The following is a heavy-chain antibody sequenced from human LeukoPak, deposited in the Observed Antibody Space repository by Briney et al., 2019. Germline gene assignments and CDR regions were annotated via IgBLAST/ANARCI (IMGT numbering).Heavy chain of an antibody. J-gene: IGHJ4*02. CDR2: IYHSGST. Sequence: PSQTLSLTCTVSGGSISSGGYYWSWIRQPPGKGLEWIGYIYHSGSTYYNPSLKSRVTISVDKSKNQFSLNLNSVTAADTAVYYCARAGQGYCTSASCYLSLDYWGQGTLVTVSS. V-gene: IGHV4-30-2*01. CDR1: GGSISSGGYY. D-gene: IGHD2-2*01. CDR3: ARAGQGYCTSASCYLSLDY.